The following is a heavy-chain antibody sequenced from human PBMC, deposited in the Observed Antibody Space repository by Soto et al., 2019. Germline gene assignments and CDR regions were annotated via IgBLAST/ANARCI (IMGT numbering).Heavy chain of an antibody. CDR2: IITLFGTS. CDR3: AREVGYGDFSAALLD. J-gene: IGHJ4*01. V-gene: IGHV1-69*01. Sequence: VQLMQSGAEVKKPGSSVKVSCKASGGTFSSHSINWVRQAPGQGLEWMGGIITLFGTSNYAQNFQGRVTFTADQSTSTAYMELNSLTSEDTAVYYFAREVGYGDFSAALLDWGQLTLVTVSS. D-gene: IGHD2-21*02. CDR1: GGTFSSHS.